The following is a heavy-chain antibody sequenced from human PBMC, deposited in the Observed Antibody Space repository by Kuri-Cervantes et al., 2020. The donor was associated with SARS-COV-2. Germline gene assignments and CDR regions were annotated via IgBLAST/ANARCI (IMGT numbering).Heavy chain of an antibody. D-gene: IGHD6-13*01. Sequence: GESLKISCAASELTFSSYGMHWVRQAPGKGLEWVAVISYDGSNKYYADTVQGRFTISRDNSKNTLYLQMNSLRAEDTAVYYCARGEGSRWSYWGQGNLVTVSS. CDR3: ARGEGSRWSY. CDR2: ISYDGSNK. CDR1: ELTFSSYG. J-gene: IGHJ4*02. V-gene: IGHV3-30*19.